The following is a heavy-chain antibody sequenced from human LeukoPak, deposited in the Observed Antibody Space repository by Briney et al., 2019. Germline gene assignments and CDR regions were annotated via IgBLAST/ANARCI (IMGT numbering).Heavy chain of an antibody. J-gene: IGHJ4*02. D-gene: IGHD6-13*01. CDR2: ISGSGGST. CDR3: AKDGSSWYFDY. CDR1: GFTFTTYA. V-gene: IGHV3-23*01. Sequence: GGSLRLSCAASGFTFTTYAMTWVRQAPGKGLEWVSAISGSGGSTYYADSVKGRFTISRDNSKNTLYLQMNSLRAEDTAVYYCAKDGSSWYFDYWGQGTLVTVSS.